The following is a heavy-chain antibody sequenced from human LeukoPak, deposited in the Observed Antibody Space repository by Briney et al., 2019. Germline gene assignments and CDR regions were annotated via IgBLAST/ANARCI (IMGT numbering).Heavy chain of an antibody. D-gene: IGHD1-7*01. Sequence: ASETLSLTCTVSGGSISSYYWSWIRQPPGKGLEWIGYIYYSGSTNYSPSLKSRVTISVDTSKNQFSLKLSSVTAADTAVYYCARGSNWNYQWDPFDPWGQGTLVTVSS. CDR1: GGSISSYY. J-gene: IGHJ5*02. CDR2: IYYSGST. V-gene: IGHV4-59*01. CDR3: ARGSNWNYQWDPFDP.